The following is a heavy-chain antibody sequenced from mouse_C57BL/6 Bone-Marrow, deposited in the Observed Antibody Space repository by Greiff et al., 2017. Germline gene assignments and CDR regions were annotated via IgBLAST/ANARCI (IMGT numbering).Heavy chain of an antibody. CDR2: IYPRSGNT. Sequence: VQVVESGAELARPGASVKLSCKASGYTFTSYGISWVKQRTGQGLEWIGEIYPRSGNTYYNEKFKGKATLTADKSSSTAYMELRSLTSEDSAVYFCARSGPIYYWAMDYWVKEPQSPSPQ. V-gene: IGHV1-81*01. J-gene: IGHJ4*01. CDR3: ARSGPIYYWAMDY. CDR1: GYTFTSYG. D-gene: IGHD3-2*02.